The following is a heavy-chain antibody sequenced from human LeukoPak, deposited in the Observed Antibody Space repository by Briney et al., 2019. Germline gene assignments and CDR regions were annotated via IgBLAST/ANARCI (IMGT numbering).Heavy chain of an antibody. CDR2: IYYSGST. Sequence: SETLSLTCTVSGGSISSGGYYWSWIRQPPGKGLEWIGYIYYSGSTNYNPSLKSRVTISVDTSKNQFSLKLSSVTAADTAVYYWARERAVVVPAAIDSWGQGPLVTVSS. D-gene: IGHD2-2*01. J-gene: IGHJ4*02. CDR3: ARERAVVVPAAIDS. CDR1: GGSISSGGYY. V-gene: IGHV4-61*08.